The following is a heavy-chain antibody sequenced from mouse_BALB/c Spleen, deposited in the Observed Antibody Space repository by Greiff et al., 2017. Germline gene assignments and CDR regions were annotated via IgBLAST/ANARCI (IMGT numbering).Heavy chain of an antibody. V-gene: IGHV1-4*01. CDR2: INPSSGYT. CDR1: GYTFTSYT. Sequence: VQLQQPGAELARPGASVKMSCKASGYTFTSYTMHWVQQRPGQGLEWIGYINPSSGYTNYNQKFKDKATLTADKSSSTAYMQLSSLTSEDSAVYYGANKGVYSYYAMDYWGQGTSVTVSS. J-gene: IGHJ4*01. D-gene: IGHD1-1*01. CDR3: ANKGVYSYYAMDY.